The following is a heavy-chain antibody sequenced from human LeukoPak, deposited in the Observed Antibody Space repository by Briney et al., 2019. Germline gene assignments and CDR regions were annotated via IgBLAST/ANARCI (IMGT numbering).Heavy chain of an antibody. J-gene: IGHJ1*01. Sequence: GESLKISCKGSGYSFTSYWIGWVRQMPGKGLEWMGIIYPGDSDTRYSPSFQGQVTISADKSISTAYLQWSSLKASDTTMYYCARCEVGATTSEYFQHWGQGTLVTVSS. CDR1: GYSFTSYW. CDR2: IYPGDSDT. D-gene: IGHD1-26*01. CDR3: ARCEVGATTSEYFQH. V-gene: IGHV5-51*01.